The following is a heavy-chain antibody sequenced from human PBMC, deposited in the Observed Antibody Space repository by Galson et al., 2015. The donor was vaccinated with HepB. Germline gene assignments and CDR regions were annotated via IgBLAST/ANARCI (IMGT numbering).Heavy chain of an antibody. CDR2: ISGSGGST. Sequence: SLRLSCAASGFTFSSYAMSWVCQAPGKGLEWVSAISGSGGSTYYADSVKGRFTISRDNSKNTLYLQMNSLRAEDTAVYYCAKDHEWLRLRGYYGMDVWGQGTTVTVSS. J-gene: IGHJ6*02. CDR3: AKDHEWLRLRGYYGMDV. V-gene: IGHV3-23*01. CDR1: GFTFSSYA. D-gene: IGHD5-12*01.